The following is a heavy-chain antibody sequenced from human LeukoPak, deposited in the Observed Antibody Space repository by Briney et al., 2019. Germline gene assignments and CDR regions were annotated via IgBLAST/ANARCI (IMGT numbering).Heavy chain of an antibody. V-gene: IGHV3-73*01. J-gene: IGHJ4*02. CDR1: GFTFSGSA. CDR2: IRSKANSYAT. Sequence: GGSLRLSCAASGFTFSGSAIHWVRHASGKGLEWVGRIRSKANSYATAYAASVKGRFTISRDDSKNTAYLQMNSLKTEDTAVYYCTSLITMVRGVIGLLNVNWGQGTLVTVSS. CDR3: TSLITMVRGVIGLLNVN. D-gene: IGHD3-10*01.